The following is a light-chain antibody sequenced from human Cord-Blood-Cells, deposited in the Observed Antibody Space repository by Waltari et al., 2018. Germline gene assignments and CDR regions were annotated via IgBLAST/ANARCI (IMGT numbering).Light chain of an antibody. CDR3: CSYAGSYTWV. J-gene: IGLJ3*02. Sequence: QSALTQPPSVSGSPGQSVTISCTGPRSDVGGYNYVSWYQQHPGKAPKLMIYDVSKRPSGVPDRFSGSKSGNTASLTISGLQAEDEADYYCCSYAGSYTWVFGGGTKLTVL. CDR1: RSDVGGYNY. CDR2: DVS. V-gene: IGLV2-11*01.